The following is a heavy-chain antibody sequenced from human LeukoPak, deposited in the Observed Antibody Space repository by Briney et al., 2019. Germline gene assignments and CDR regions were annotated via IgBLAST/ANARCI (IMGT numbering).Heavy chain of an antibody. J-gene: IGHJ6*02. D-gene: IGHD6-13*01. CDR2: ISWNGGTI. Sequence: GGSLRLSCAASGFTFDDYAMHWVRQAPGKGLDWVSGISWNGGTIAYADSVKGRFTISRDNAKSSLYLQMNNLRVEDTAFYYCAKGHSSSWYDGMDVWGQGTTVTVSS. CDR1: GFTFDDYA. CDR3: AKGHSSSWYDGMDV. V-gene: IGHV3-9*01.